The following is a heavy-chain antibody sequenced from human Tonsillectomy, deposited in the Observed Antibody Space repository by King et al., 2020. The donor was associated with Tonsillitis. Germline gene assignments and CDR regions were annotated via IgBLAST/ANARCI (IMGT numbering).Heavy chain of an antibody. CDR3: ARLAYSGYYFDY. CDR2: ISSSGRTT. J-gene: IGHJ4*02. D-gene: IGHD3-22*01. V-gene: IGHV3-48*03. Sequence: VQLVESGGGLVQPGGSLRLSCAASGFTFSNCEVNWVRQAPGKGLEWVSYISSSGRTTYYAGSVKGRFTISRDNAKNTLYLQMNSLRAEDTAVYYCARLAYSGYYFDYWGQGTLVTVSS. CDR1: GFTFSNCE.